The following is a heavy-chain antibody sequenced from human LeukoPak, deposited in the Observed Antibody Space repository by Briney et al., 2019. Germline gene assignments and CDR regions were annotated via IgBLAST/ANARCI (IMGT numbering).Heavy chain of an antibody. CDR3: APNTGGYSLSLDY. CDR2: ISGSGGST. CDR1: GFTFSSYA. D-gene: IGHD5-18*01. Sequence: GGFLRLSCAASGFTFSSYAMSWVRQAPGKGLEWVSAISGSGGSTYYADSVKGRFTISRDNSKNTLYLQMNSLRAEDTAVYYCAPNTGGYSLSLDYWGQGTLVTVSS. V-gene: IGHV3-23*01. J-gene: IGHJ4*02.